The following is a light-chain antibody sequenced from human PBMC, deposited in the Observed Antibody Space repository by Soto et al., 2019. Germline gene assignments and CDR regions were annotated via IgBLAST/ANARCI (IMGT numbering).Light chain of an antibody. Sequence: DIVMTQSPDSLAVSLGERATINCKTSQSVLYPSNNKHFLAWYQQRPGQPPKLLIYWASTRESGVPDRFSGSGSGIDFTLTINNLQAEDAAVYYCQGVHTNRCSFGQGTKLEIK. V-gene: IGKV4-1*01. CDR2: WAS. CDR3: QGVHTNRCS. J-gene: IGKJ2*04. CDR1: QSVLYPSNNKHF.